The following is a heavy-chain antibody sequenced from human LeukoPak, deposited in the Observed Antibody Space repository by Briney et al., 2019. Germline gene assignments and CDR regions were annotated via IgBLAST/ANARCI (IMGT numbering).Heavy chain of an antibody. Sequence: SETLSLTCAVSGGSISSSNWWSWVRQPPGKGLEWIGEIYHSGSTNYNPSLKSRVTISVDKSKNQFSLKLSSVTAADTAVYYCASSGWYNAFDIWGQGAMVTVSS. V-gene: IGHV4-4*02. CDR3: ASSGWYNAFDI. D-gene: IGHD6-19*01. CDR2: IYHSGST. J-gene: IGHJ3*02. CDR1: GGSISSSNW.